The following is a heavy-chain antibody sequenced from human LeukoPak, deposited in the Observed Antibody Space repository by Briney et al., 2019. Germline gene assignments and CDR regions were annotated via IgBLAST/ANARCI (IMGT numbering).Heavy chain of an antibody. Sequence: ASVKVSCKASGYTFTNYGVSWVRQAPGQGLEWMGWITVDNGNTHYAQNFQGRVTMTTDTSTSTVYMELRRLRSDDTAVYYCARGAGYDYVWKSYRYYDFWGQGTLVTVSS. V-gene: IGHV1-18*01. D-gene: IGHD3-16*02. CDR1: GYTFTNYG. J-gene: IGHJ4*02. CDR3: ARGAGYDYVWKSYRYYDF. CDR2: ITVDNGNT.